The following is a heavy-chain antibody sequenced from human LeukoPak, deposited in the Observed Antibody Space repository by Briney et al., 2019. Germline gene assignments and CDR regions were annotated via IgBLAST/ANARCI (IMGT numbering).Heavy chain of an antibody. J-gene: IGHJ5*02. CDR3: ARAYDYGDSNWFDP. CDR1: GGSIRSSYYY. CDR2: IYHSGST. V-gene: IGHV4-39*07. D-gene: IGHD4-17*01. Sequence: SETLSLTCTVSGGSIRSSYYYWGWIRQPPGKGLEWIGEIYHSGSTNYNPSLKSRVTISVDKSKNQFSLKLSSVTAADTAVYYCARAYDYGDSNWFDPWGQGTLVTVSS.